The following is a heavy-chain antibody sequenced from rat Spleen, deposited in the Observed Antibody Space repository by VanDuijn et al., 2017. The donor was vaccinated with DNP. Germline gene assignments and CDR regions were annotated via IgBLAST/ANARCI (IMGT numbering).Heavy chain of an antibody. J-gene: IGHJ3*01. Sequence: EVQLVESGGGLVEPGRSLKLSCAASGFTFSDYYMAWVRQAPTKGLEWVAYIRYDGGSTYYPDSVKGRFTISRDVAKNTLYLQMNSLRSEDTATYYCAIYFYSGDNWFGYWGQGTLVTVSS. D-gene: IGHD1-1*01. CDR2: IRYDGGST. CDR1: GFTFSDYY. V-gene: IGHV5-20*01. CDR3: AIYFYSGDNWFGY.